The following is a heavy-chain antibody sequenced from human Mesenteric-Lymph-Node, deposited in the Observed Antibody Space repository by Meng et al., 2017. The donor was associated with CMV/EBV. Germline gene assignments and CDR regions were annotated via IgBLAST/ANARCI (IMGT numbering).Heavy chain of an antibody. CDR3: TTAGYTSGFSFDF. CDR1: EFTFHNAW. CDR2: IKSKTDGGTT. V-gene: IGHV3-15*01. D-gene: IGHD6-13*01. Sequence: SEFTFHNAWMSWVRQAPGKGLEWVGRIKSKTDGGTTDYAAPVEGRFTISREDSKNTLYLQMNSLKIEDTAVYYCTTAGYTSGFSFDFWGQGALVTVSS. J-gene: IGHJ4*02.